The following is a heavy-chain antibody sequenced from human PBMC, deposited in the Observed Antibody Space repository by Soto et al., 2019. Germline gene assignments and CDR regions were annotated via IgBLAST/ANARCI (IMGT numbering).Heavy chain of an antibody. CDR3: AREYSVGPTSYDY. V-gene: IGHV3-74*01. D-gene: IGHD1-26*01. CDR2: INSDGSLI. CDR1: GFTFSSYW. Sequence: GGSLRLSCEGSGFTFSSYWMHWVRQAPGKGLVWVSRINSDGSLISYAGSVKGRFTISRDNAKNTVYLQMNSLRAEDTAVYYCAREYSVGPTSYDYWGQGTPVTVSS. J-gene: IGHJ4*02.